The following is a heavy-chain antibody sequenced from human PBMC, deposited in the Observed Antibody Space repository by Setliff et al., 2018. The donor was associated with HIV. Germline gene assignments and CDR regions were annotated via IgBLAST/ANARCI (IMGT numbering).Heavy chain of an antibody. D-gene: IGHD1-20*01. J-gene: IGHJ6*03. CDR1: GYNFTSNW. V-gene: IGHV5-51*01. Sequence: GESLKISCKGSGYNFTSNWIGWVRQMPGKGLEWMGIIYPGDSDTRYSPSFQGQVTISADKSISTAYLQWSSLRASDTAMYYCARHITRISFFSYMDVWGTGTMVT. CDR2: IYPGDSDT. CDR3: ARHITRISFFSYMDV.